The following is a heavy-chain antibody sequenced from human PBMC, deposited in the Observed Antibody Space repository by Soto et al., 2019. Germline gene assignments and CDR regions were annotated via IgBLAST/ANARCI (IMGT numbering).Heavy chain of an antibody. V-gene: IGHV1-18*01. Sequence: ASVKVSCKASGYTFTSYGISWVRQAPGQGLEWMGWISAYNGNTSYAQKHQGRVTMTTDTSTSTAYMELRSLRSDDTAVYYCARPSGHWLRNPLAAAGRGAGHDAFDIWGQGTMVTVS. CDR2: ISAYNGNT. CDR3: ARPSGHWLRNPLAAAGRGAGHDAFDI. J-gene: IGHJ3*02. D-gene: IGHD6-13*01. CDR1: GYTFTSYG.